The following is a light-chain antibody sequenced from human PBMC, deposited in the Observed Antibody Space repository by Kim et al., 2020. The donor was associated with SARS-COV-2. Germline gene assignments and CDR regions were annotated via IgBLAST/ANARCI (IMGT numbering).Light chain of an antibody. Sequence: DILMTQSPSTLSVSPGERATVSCRASQNINNNLAWYQHKPGQAPRLLIHSTSSRATGVPGRFAGTGSGTHFTLTISSLQSEDIAVYYCNQDNNRTAGDTFGGGTKVDIK. CDR2: STS. J-gene: IGKJ4*02. V-gene: IGKV3-15*01. CDR3: NQDNNRTAGDT. CDR1: QNINNN.